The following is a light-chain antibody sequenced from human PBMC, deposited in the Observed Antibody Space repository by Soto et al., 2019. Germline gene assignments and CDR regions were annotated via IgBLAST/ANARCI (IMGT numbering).Light chain of an antibody. Sequence: LTQSTVTVSLLPGERATLSYRASQSVISSYLAWFQQKPGQAPRRLIYGASNRATGIPDRFSGSGSGTDLTLTISRLEPEDFALYCCQQYGSSPRTFGQGTKVDIK. CDR2: GAS. J-gene: IGKJ1*01. CDR1: QSVISSY. CDR3: QQYGSSPRT. V-gene: IGKV3-20*01.